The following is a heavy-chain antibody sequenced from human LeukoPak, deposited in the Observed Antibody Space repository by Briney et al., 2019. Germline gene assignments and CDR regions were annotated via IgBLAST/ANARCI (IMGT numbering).Heavy chain of an antibody. CDR1: GYTFTGYY. CDR3: AREGARGYSYALRY. D-gene: IGHD5-18*01. V-gene: IGHV1-2*02. CDR2: INPNSGGT. J-gene: IGHJ4*02. Sequence: ASVKVSCKASGYTFTGYYMHWVRQAPGQGLEWMGWINPNSGGTNYARKFQGRVTMTRDTSISTAYMELSRLRSDDTAVYYCAREGARGYSYALRYWGQGTLVTVSS.